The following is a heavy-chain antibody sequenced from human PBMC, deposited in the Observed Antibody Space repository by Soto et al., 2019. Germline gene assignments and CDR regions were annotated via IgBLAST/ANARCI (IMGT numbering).Heavy chain of an antibody. D-gene: IGHD3-22*01. CDR1: GFTSSSYV. V-gene: IGHV3-30-3*01. CDR3: ARGVFYYYGSSGYSPDY. Sequence: QVQLVESGGGVVQPGRSLRLSCEGSGFTSSSYVMHWVRQAPGKGLEWVALISFDGNKKNYADSVKGRFTISRDNSKNMMYLQMNSLRPEDTAVYYCARGVFYYYGSSGYSPDYWGQGTLVTVSS. J-gene: IGHJ4*02. CDR2: ISFDGNKK.